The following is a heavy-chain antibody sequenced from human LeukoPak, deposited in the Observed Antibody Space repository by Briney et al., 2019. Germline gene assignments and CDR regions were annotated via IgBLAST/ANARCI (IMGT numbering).Heavy chain of an antibody. Sequence: PSQTLSLTCIVSGDSITSGSYYWTWIRQPAGQGLEWIGRMYITGRNAGSINYNPSLKSRVTISVDTSKNHFSLKLTSVTAADTAVYFCARGSAMALGLGVWGKGTTVIVSS. CDR3: ARGSAMALGLGV. CDR1: GDSITSGSYY. V-gene: IGHV4-61*02. J-gene: IGHJ6*04. CDR2: YITGRNAGSI. D-gene: IGHD5-18*01.